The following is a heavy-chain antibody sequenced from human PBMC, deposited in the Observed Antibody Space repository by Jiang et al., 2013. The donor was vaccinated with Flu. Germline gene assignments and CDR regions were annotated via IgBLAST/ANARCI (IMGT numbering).Heavy chain of an antibody. D-gene: IGHD6-6*01. CDR3: ARDPYSSSSRFFNYYGMDV. Sequence: KPGASVKVSCKASGYTFTSYAMNWVRQAPGQGLEWMGWINTNTGNPTYAQGFTGRFVFSLDTSVSTAYLQISSLKAEDTAVYYCARDPYSSSSRFFNYYGMDVWGQGTTVTVSS. V-gene: IGHV7-4-1*02. J-gene: IGHJ6*02. CDR2: INTNTGNP. CDR1: GYTFTSYA.